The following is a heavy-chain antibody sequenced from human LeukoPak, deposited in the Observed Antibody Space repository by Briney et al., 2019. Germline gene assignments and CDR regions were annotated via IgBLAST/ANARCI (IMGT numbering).Heavy chain of an antibody. Sequence: GGSLTLSCAVSGFTFSKHGLYWLGQAPRKGLEGASIVWYDGSNQHPANSVQGRFTIPRPNSQDTLHLQMNSLTADDPALYYCGRDLGLRSPGDWGQGTLVTVSS. J-gene: IGHJ1*01. CDR1: GFTFSKHG. V-gene: IGHV3-33*07. CDR2: VWYDGSNQ. CDR3: GRDLGLRSPGD. D-gene: IGHD4-17*01.